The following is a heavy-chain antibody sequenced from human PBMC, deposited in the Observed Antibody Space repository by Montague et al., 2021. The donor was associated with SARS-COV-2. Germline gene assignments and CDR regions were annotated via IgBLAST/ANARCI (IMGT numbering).Heavy chain of an antibody. D-gene: IGHD5-12*01. J-gene: IGHJ2*01. Sequence: SETLSLTCTVSGGSISSYYWNWIRQSPGKGLEWIGYIYYSGSTKYNPSQKSRVTISVDTSKSQMSLRLNSVTAADTAVYYCAGDRGRFWHFDLWGRGTLVTVSS. CDR1: GGSISSYY. V-gene: IGHV4-59*01. CDR3: AGDRGRFWHFDL. CDR2: IYYSGST.